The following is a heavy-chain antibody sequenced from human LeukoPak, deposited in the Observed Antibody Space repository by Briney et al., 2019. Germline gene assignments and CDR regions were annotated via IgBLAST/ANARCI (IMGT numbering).Heavy chain of an antibody. D-gene: IGHD3-22*01. CDR2: IIPMFGAA. V-gene: IGHV1-69*06. J-gene: IGHJ4*02. Sequence: SVKVSCKTSGDTFRRYAIIWVRQAPGQGLEWMGGIIPMFGAANYAQKLQGRVTFTADKSTNTVYMDLSSLRSDDTAVYYCYYRVSSGYLTWGQGTLVAVSS. CDR3: YYRVSSGYLT. CDR1: GDTFRRYA.